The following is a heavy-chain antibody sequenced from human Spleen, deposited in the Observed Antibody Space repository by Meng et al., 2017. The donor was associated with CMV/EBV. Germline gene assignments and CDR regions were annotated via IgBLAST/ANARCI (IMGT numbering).Heavy chain of an antibody. CDR3: AHRRSRGVHPENRFDP. J-gene: IGHJ5*02. Sequence: FSLSTSGVGVGWIRQPPGKALEWLAVIYWNDDKRYSPSLKSRLTITKDTSKNQVVLTMTNMDPVDTATYYCAHRRSRGVHPENRFDPWGQGTLVTVSS. V-gene: IGHV2-5*01. CDR1: FSLSTSGVG. D-gene: IGHD3-10*01. CDR2: IYWNDDK.